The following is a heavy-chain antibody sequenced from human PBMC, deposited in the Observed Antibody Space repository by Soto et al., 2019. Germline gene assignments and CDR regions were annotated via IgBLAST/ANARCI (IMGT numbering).Heavy chain of an antibody. CDR2: IHGGGDYT. J-gene: IGHJ2*01. CDR1: GFTFSNYA. Sequence: EVQVLESGGGLVQPGGSLRLSCAASGFTFSNYAMSWVRQAPGKGLEWVSTIHGGGDYTHDTDSVKGRFTISRDNSRNTLFLQMNRRRAEDTVVYYCAKNRGSGSYTNWNFDVWGRGTLVTVSS. V-gene: IGHV3-23*01. D-gene: IGHD1-26*01. CDR3: AKNRGSGSYTNWNFDV.